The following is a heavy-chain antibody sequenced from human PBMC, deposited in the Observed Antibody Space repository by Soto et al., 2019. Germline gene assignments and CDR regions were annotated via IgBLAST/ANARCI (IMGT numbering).Heavy chain of an antibody. V-gene: IGHV3-30*18. CDR1: GFTFSSYG. CDR2: ISYDGSNK. CDR3: AKTGTMASLDY. J-gene: IGHJ4*02. D-gene: IGHD1-7*01. Sequence: GGSLRLSCAASGFTFSSYGMHWVRQAPGKGLEWVAVISYDGSNKYYADSVKGRFTISRDNSKNTLYLQMNSLRAEDTAVYYCAKTGTMASLDYWGQGTLVTVSS.